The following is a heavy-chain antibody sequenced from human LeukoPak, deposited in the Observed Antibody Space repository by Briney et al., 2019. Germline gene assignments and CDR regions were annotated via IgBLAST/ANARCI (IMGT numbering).Heavy chain of an antibody. Sequence: SGPTLVKPSETLSLTCTVSGGSISSYYWSWIRQPAGKGLEWIGRIYTSGSTNYNPSLKSRVTMSVDTSKNQFSLKLSSVTAGEPAVYSWARAPPSLFYYDQNAFDIGAKGKMVPVSS. CDR2: IYTSGST. V-gene: IGHV4-4*07. J-gene: IGHJ3*02. CDR3: ARAPPSLFYYDQNAFDI. CDR1: GGSISSYY. D-gene: IGHD3-22*01.